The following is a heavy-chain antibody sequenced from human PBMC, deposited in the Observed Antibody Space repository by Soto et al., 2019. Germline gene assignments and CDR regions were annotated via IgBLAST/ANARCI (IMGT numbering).Heavy chain of an antibody. J-gene: IGHJ5*01. CDR2: VSGNNGAS. V-gene: IGHV1-18*04. D-gene: IGHD2-2*01. Sequence: AAVKVSCKASGYTSADFGISWVRQAPGQGLEWMGWVSGNNGASNPAPKVQGRITMTLDTSTGVSYMALRSLRSDDTAIYYCVRDQKYFRVNGNWFDSWGQGTLVTVSS. CDR3: VRDQKYFRVNGNWFDS. CDR1: GYTSADFG.